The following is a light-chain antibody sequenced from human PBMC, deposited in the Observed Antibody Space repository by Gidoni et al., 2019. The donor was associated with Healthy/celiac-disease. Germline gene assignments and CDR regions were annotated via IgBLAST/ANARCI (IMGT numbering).Light chain of an antibody. V-gene: IGLV2-14*01. Sequence: QSALTQPASASGSPGQSITISCTGTSSDVGGYNYVSWYQQNPGKAPKLMIYEVSNRPSGVSNRFSGSKSGNTASLTISGLQAEDEADYYCSSYTSSSTRVFGGGTKLTVL. J-gene: IGLJ2*01. CDR2: EVS. CDR1: SSDVGGYNY. CDR3: SSYTSSSTRV.